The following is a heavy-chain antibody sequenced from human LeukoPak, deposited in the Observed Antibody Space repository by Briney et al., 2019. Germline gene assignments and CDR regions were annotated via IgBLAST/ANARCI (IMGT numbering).Heavy chain of an antibody. CDR1: GFSFISYG. CDR3: AKRPSDYGDYVSYFDY. V-gene: IGHV3-30*18. Sequence: PGGSLRLSCAASGFSFISYGMHWVRQAPGKGLEGVGVISDDGRSKDYADSVKGRFTISRDNSKDTLYLQMNSLRDEDTAVYYCAKRPSDYGDYVSYFDYWGQGTLVTVSS. J-gene: IGHJ4*02. D-gene: IGHD4-17*01. CDR2: ISDDGRSK.